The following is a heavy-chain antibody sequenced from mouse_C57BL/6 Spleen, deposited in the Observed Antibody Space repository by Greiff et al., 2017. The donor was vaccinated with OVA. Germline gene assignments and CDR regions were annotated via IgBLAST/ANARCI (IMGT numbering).Heavy chain of an antibody. V-gene: IGHV1-80*01. D-gene: IGHD1-1*01. Sequence: VQGVESGAELVKPGASVKISCKASGYAFSSYWMNWVKQRPGKGLEWIGQIYPGDGDTNYNGKFKGKATLTADKSSSTAYMQLSSLTSEDSAVYFCARGDYYGSSWIFDYWGQGTTLTVSS. CDR2: IYPGDGDT. CDR3: ARGDYYGSSWIFDY. J-gene: IGHJ2*01. CDR1: GYAFSSYW.